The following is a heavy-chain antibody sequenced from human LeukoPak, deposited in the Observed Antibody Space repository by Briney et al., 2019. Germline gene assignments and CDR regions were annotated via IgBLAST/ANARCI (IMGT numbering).Heavy chain of an antibody. Sequence: SETLSLTCAVYGGPFSGYYWSWIRQPPGKGLEWIGEINHSGSANYNPSLKSRVTISVDMSKNQFSLKLNSVTAADTAVYYCARARGDYYDSSGYYSAFDYWGQGTLVTVSS. J-gene: IGHJ4*02. CDR1: GGPFSGYY. CDR3: ARARGDYYDSSGYYSAFDY. D-gene: IGHD3-22*01. V-gene: IGHV4-34*01. CDR2: INHSGSA.